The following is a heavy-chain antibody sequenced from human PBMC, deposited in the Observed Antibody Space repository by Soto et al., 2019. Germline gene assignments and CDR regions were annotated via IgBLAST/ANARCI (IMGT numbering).Heavy chain of an antibody. CDR1: GGSISSSSYY. D-gene: IGHD6-6*01. V-gene: IGHV4-61*01. CDR3: ARDLARVGSSGDWFDP. CDR2: IYYSGST. J-gene: IGHJ5*02. Sequence: PSETLSLTCTVSGGSISSSSYYWSWIRQPPGKGLEWIGYIYYSGSTNYNPSLKSRVTISVDTSKNQFSLKLSSVTAADTAVYYCARDLARVGSSGDWFDPWGQGTLVTVSS.